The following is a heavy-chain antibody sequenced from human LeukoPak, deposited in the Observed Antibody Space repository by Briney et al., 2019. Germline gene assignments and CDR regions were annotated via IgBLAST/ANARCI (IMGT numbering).Heavy chain of an antibody. J-gene: IGHJ4*02. CDR1: GFTFSSYS. Sequence: GGSLRLSCAASGFTFSSYSMNWVRQAPGKGLEWVSYISSSSSTLYYADSVKGRFTISRDNAKNSLYLQMNSLRAEDTAVYYCARGIGGYSYGVLDYWGQGTLVTVSS. D-gene: IGHD5-18*01. CDR3: ARGIGGYSYGVLDY. CDR2: ISSSSSTL. V-gene: IGHV3-48*01.